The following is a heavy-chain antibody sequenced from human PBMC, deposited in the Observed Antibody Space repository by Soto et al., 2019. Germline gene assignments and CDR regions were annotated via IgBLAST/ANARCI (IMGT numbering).Heavy chain of an antibody. D-gene: IGHD4-17*01. J-gene: IGHJ5*02. Sequence: QVQLVQSGAEVKKPGSSVKVSCKASGGTFSSYAISWVRQAPGQGLEWMGIINPSGGSTSYAQKFQGRVTMTRDTSTSTVYMELSSLRSEDTAVYYCARGNPTTVTTCWFDPWGQGTLVSVSS. CDR1: GGTFSSYA. CDR3: ARGNPTTVTTCWFDP. CDR2: INPSGGST. V-gene: IGHV1-46*03.